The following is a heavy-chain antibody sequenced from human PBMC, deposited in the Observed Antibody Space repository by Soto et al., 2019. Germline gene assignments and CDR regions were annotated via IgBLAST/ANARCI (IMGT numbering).Heavy chain of an antibody. CDR2: ISYDGSNK. D-gene: IGHD1-1*01. V-gene: IGHV3-30*18. Sequence: GGSLRLSCAASGFTFSSYGMHWVRQAPGKGLEWVAVISYDGSNKYYVDSVKGRFTISRDNSKNTLYLQMNSLRAEDTAVYYCAKDLDGIFDYWGQGTLVTVSS. CDR3: AKDLDGIFDY. CDR1: GFTFSSYG. J-gene: IGHJ4*02.